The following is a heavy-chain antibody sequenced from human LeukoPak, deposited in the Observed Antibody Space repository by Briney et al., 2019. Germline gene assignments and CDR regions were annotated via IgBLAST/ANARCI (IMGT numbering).Heavy chain of an antibody. CDR1: GHTFTGYY. CDR2: INANSGDT. J-gene: IGHJ3*02. CDR3: ASKWVTYYYNSSAYHYPTDVFDI. Sequence: ASVTVSCKASGHTFTGYYMHWVRQAPGQGLEWMGWINANSGDTNYAQKFQGRVTMNWDTSISTAYMELSRLRSDDTALYYCASKWVTYYYNSSAYHYPTDVFDIWGQGTTVTVSS. V-gene: IGHV1-2*02. D-gene: IGHD3-22*01.